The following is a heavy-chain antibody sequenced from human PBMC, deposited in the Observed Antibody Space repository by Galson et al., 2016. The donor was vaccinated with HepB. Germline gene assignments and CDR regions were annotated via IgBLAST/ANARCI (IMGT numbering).Heavy chain of an antibody. V-gene: IGHV4-59*01. CDR2: IYYSGST. J-gene: IGHJ6*02. Sequence: SETLSLTCTVSGGSISSYYWSWIWQPPGKGLEWIGYIYYSGSTNYNPSLKRRVTISVDTSKNQFSLQLSSVTSADTAVYYCARSRGWYYYYYGMDVWGQGTTVTVSS. D-gene: IGHD6-19*01. CDR1: GGSISSYY. CDR3: ARSRGWYYYYYGMDV.